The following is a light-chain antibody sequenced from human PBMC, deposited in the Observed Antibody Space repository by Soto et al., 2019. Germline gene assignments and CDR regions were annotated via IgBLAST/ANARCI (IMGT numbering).Light chain of an antibody. Sequence: QSVLTQPPSVSGAPGQRVTISCTGSSSNIGAGYDVHWYQQLPGTAPKLLIYGNSNRPSGVPDRFSGSKSGTSASLAITGLQAEDEADCYCQSYDSSLSGWVFGGGTKVTV. V-gene: IGLV1-40*01. CDR2: GNS. CDR3: QSYDSSLSGWV. CDR1: SSNIGAGYD. J-gene: IGLJ3*02.